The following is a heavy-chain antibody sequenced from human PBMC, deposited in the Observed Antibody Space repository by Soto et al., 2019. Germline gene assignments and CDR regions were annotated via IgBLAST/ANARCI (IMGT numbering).Heavy chain of an antibody. J-gene: IGHJ4*02. D-gene: IGHD6-19*01. Sequence: EVQLVESGGGLVKPGGSLRLSCVASGFAFSSAWMSWVRQAPGKGLEWVGRIKRNADGGTTDYAAPVKGRFTISRDDSKNTLYLEMNSLKTEDTALYYCTNIMTPRWLTRRLLDYWGQGTLVTVSS. V-gene: IGHV3-15*01. CDR1: GFAFSSAW. CDR2: IKRNADGGTT. CDR3: TNIMTPRWLTRRLLDY.